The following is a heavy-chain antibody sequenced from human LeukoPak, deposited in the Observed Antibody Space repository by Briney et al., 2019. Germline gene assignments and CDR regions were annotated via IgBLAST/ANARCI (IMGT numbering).Heavy chain of an antibody. CDR2: IYYSGST. D-gene: IGHD2-2*01. V-gene: IGHV4-61*08. CDR3: ARDRPSRRGYYFDY. CDR1: GGSISSGGYY. J-gene: IGHJ4*02. Sequence: PSETLSLTCTVSGGSISSGGYYWSWIRQHPGKGLEWIGYIYYSGSTNYNPSLKSRVTISVDTSKNQFSLKLSSVTAADTAVYYCARDRPSRRGYYFDYWGQGTLVTVSS.